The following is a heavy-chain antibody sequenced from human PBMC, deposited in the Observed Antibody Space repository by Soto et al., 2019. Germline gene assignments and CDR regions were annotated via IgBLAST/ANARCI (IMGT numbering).Heavy chain of an antibody. CDR1: GYKFTDHR. V-gene: IGHV1-2*02. CDR2: IAPNNGNT. D-gene: IGHD3-22*01. Sequence: QVQLVQSGAEVRKPGASVKVSCQTSGYKFTDHRIHWVRQAPGKGLEWMGWIAPNNGNTHYVPKFKGRVTMTSDTSTSTAHMEMAELTSDDTAVYYCATKLGFTWLTYFDIWGRGTLVTVSS. J-gene: IGHJ2*01. CDR3: ATKLGFTWLTYFDI.